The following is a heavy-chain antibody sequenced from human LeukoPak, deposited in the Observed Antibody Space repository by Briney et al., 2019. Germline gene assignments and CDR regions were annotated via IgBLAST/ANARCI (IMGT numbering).Heavy chain of an antibody. CDR2: IYYSGST. J-gene: IGHJ4*02. CDR1: GGSISSYY. D-gene: IGHD4-17*01. Sequence: SETLSLTCTVSGGSISSYYWSWIRQPPGKGLEWIGYIYYSGSTNYNPSLKSRVTISVDTSKNQFSLKLSSVTAADTAVYFCARHPFRVYGDYAVYFDYWGQGTLVTVSS. V-gene: IGHV4-59*01. CDR3: ARHPFRVYGDYAVYFDY.